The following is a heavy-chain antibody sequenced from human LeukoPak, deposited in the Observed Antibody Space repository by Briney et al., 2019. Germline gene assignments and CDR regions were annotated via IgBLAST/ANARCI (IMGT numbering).Heavy chain of an antibody. D-gene: IGHD6-6*01. V-gene: IGHV3-23*01. Sequence: GGSLRLSCAASGLTFSNFGMSWVRQAPGQRLEWVAGISGSGDRTYYADSVKGRFTISRDNSKNTLNLQMNSLRADDTAVYFCAKAKYSSLSYYFDSWGQGTLVTVSS. J-gene: IGHJ4*02. CDR1: GLTFSNFG. CDR2: ISGSGDRT. CDR3: AKAKYSSLSYYFDS.